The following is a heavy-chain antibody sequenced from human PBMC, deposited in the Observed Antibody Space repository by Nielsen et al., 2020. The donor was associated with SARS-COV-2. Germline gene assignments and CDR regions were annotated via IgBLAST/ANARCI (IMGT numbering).Heavy chain of an antibody. V-gene: IGHV3-30*04. Sequence: WIRQPPGKGLEWEAVISYDGSNKYYADSVKGRFTISRDNSKNTPYLQMNSLRAEDTAVYYCARDHGDIVVVVAAPWFDPWGQGTLVTVSP. CDR3: ARDHGDIVVVVAAPWFDP. J-gene: IGHJ5*02. D-gene: IGHD2-15*01. CDR2: ISYDGSNK.